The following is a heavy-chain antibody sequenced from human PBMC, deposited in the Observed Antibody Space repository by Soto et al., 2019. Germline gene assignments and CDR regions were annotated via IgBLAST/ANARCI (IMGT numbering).Heavy chain of an antibody. V-gene: IGHV2-26*01. J-gene: IGHJ3*02. CDR1: GFSLSNARMG. CDR3: ARIRRDYVWGSLVGSDAFDI. Sequence: QVTLKESGPVLVKPTETLTLTCTVSGFSLSNARMGVSWIRQPPGKALEWLAHIFSNDEKSYSTSLKSRLTISKDTSKSQVVLTMTNMDPVDTATYYCARIRRDYVWGSLVGSDAFDIWGQGTMVTVSS. D-gene: IGHD3-16*01. CDR2: IFSNDEK.